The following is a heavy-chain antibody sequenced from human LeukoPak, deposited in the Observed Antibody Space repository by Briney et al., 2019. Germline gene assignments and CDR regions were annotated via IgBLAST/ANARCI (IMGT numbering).Heavy chain of an antibody. J-gene: IGHJ4*02. CDR2: VHVSGGT. CDR1: GATMITSAFY. V-gene: IGHV4-39*07. Sequence: PSETLSLTCTVSGATMITSAFYWGWIRESPGKGLEWIGNVHVSGGTYYNPSHKGRVTISLDTSKNQFSLKLTAVTAADTAVYYCATFLRTSIFGVVNYWGQGTLATVSS. CDR3: ATFLRTSIFGVVNY. D-gene: IGHD3-3*01.